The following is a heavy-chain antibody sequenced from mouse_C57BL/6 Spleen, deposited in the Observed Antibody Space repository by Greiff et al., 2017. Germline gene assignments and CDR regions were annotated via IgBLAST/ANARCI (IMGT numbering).Heavy chain of an antibody. CDR2: INPNNGGT. CDR1: GYTFTDYY. CDR3: AGYCNPYYFDY. J-gene: IGHJ2*01. V-gene: IGHV1-26*01. D-gene: IGHD2-10*02. Sequence: VQLQQSGPELVKPGASVKISCKASGYTFTDYYMNWVKQSHGKSLEWIGDINPNNGGTSYNQKFKGKATLTVDKSSSTAYMELRSLSSEYSAVYYCAGYCNPYYFDYWGQGTTLTVSS.